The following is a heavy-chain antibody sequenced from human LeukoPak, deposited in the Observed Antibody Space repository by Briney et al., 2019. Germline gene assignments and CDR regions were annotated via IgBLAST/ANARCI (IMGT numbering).Heavy chain of an antibody. CDR2: IYSGGST. CDR3: ARGGYCSSTTCSHYYYYTLDV. CDR1: GFTVSSNY. D-gene: IGHD2-2*01. Sequence: LPGGSLRLSCADSGFTVSSNYMRWVRQAPGKGLEWVSVIYSGGSTHYADSVKGRFTISRDNSKNTLYLQMNSLRAEDTAVYYCARGGYCSSTTCSHYYYYTLDVWGQGTTVTVSS. J-gene: IGHJ6*02. V-gene: IGHV3-66*01.